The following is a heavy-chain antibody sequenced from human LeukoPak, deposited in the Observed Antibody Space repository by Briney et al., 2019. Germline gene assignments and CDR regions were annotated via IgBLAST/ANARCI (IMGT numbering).Heavy chain of an antibody. J-gene: IGHJ4*02. D-gene: IGHD5-18*01. Sequence: PGRSLRLSCAASGFTFSSYGMHWVRQAPGKGLEWVAVIWYDGSNKYYADSVKGRFTISRDNSKNTLYLQMNSLRAEDTAVYYCARADTAMVIDYWGQGTLVTVSS. CDR2: IWYDGSNK. V-gene: IGHV3-33*01. CDR3: ARADTAMVIDY. CDR1: GFTFSSYG.